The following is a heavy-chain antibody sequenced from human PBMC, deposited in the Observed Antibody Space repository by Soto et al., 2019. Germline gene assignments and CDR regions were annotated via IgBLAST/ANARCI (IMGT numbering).Heavy chain of an antibody. D-gene: IGHD2-15*01. CDR2: IYYSGST. CDR3: ARGYCSGGSCYSWNSNWFDP. J-gene: IGHJ5*02. V-gene: IGHV4-30-4*01. Sequence: PSLTCTVSGGSISSGDYYWSWIRQPPGKGLEWIGYIYYSGSTYYNPSLKSRVTISVDTSKNQFSLKLSSVTAADTAVYYCARGYCSGGSCYSWNSNWFDPWGQGTLVTVSS. CDR1: GGSISSGDYY.